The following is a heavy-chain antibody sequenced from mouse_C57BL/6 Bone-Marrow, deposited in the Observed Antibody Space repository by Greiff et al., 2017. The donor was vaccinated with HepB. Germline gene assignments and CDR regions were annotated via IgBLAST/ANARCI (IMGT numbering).Heavy chain of an antibody. Sequence: DVQLVESGGDLVKPGGSLKLSCAASGFTFSSYGMSWVRQTPDKRLEWVATISSGGSYTYYPDSVKGRFTISRDNAKNTLYLQMSSLKSEDTAMYYCARHVRFITTFAYWGQGTLVTVSA. CDR1: GFTFSSYG. CDR2: ISSGGSYT. D-gene: IGHD1-1*01. V-gene: IGHV5-6*01. J-gene: IGHJ3*01. CDR3: ARHVRFITTFAY.